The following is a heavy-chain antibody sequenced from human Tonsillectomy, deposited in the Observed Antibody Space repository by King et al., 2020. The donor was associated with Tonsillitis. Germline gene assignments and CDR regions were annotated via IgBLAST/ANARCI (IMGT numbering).Heavy chain of an antibody. D-gene: IGHD6-13*01. CDR2: ISYDGSNK. CDR1: GFTFSSYG. CDR3: AKAMSGSSWSGFDY. J-gene: IGHJ4*02. V-gene: IGHV3-30*18. Sequence: VQLVESGGGVVQPGRSLRLSCAASGFTFSSYGMHWVRQAPGKGLEWVAVISYDGSNKYYADSVKGRFTISRDNSKNTLYLQMNSLRAEDTAVYYCAKAMSGSSWSGFDYWGQGPLVTVSS.